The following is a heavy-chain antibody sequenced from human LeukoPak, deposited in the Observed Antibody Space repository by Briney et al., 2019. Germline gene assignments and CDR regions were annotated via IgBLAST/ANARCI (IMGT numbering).Heavy chain of an antibody. Sequence: GGSLRLSCAASGFTFDDYGMSWVRHAPGKGLEWVSGINWNGGSTGYADSVKGRFTISRDNAKNSLYLQMNSLRAEDTALYYCARAIGGGLEYSSSSEDYWGQGTLVTVSS. V-gene: IGHV3-20*04. D-gene: IGHD6-6*01. CDR3: ARAIGGGLEYSSSSEDY. CDR1: GFTFDDYG. J-gene: IGHJ4*02. CDR2: INWNGGST.